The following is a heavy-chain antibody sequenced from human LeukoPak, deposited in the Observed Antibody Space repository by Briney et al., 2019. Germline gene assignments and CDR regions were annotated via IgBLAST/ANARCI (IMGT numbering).Heavy chain of an antibody. CDR2: IIPIFGTA. V-gene: IGHV1-69*13. J-gene: IGHJ4*02. D-gene: IGHD1-26*01. CDR1: GYTFTSYD. CDR3: ADIVGGTFDY. Sequence: SVKVSCKASGYTFTSYDINWVRQAPGQGLEWMGGIIPIFGTANYAQKFQGRVTITADESTSTAYMELSSLRSEDTAVYYCADIVGGTFDYWGQGTLVTVSS.